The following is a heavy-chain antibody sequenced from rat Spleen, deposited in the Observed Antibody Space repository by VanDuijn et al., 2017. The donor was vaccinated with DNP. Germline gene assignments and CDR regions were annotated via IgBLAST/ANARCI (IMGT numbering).Heavy chain of an antibody. V-gene: IGHV5-22*01. Sequence: EVQLVESGGGLVQPGRSLIISCTASGFTFSDHNMAWVRQAPKKGLEWVASISYEGSSTYYGDSVKGRFTISRDNAKSTLYLQMDSLRSEDTATYYCTRHRTIMPYYYAMDAWGQGASVTVSS. J-gene: IGHJ4*01. CDR3: TRHRTIMPYYYAMDA. CDR2: ISYEGSST. D-gene: IGHD1-12*01. CDR1: GFTFSDHN.